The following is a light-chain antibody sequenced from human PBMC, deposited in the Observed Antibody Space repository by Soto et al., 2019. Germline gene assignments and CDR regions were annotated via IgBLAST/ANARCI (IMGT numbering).Light chain of an antibody. V-gene: IGKV3D-20*01. Sequence: EIVLTQAPVTLSLSPGERATLSCGASQTVSSGYLAWYQQRPGLAPRLLIYDASSRATGIPDRFSGSGSGTDFSLTISRLEPDDFAVYYCQQYSSSPYTFGKGTKLEIK. CDR1: QTVSSGY. J-gene: IGKJ2*01. CDR2: DAS. CDR3: QQYSSSPYT.